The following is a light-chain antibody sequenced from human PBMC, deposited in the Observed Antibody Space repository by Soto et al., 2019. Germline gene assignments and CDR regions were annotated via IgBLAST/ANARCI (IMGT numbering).Light chain of an antibody. J-gene: IGLJ2*01. V-gene: IGLV2-14*01. Sequence: QSALTQPASVSGSPGQSITISCTGTSGDIGSYTYVSWYQPYPGKAPRLLISEVTNRPSGVSNRFSGSKSGNTASLTISGLQAEDEAHYYCSSYTTNSPPVVFGGGTKVTVL. CDR3: SSYTTNSPPVV. CDR1: SGDIGSYTY. CDR2: EVT.